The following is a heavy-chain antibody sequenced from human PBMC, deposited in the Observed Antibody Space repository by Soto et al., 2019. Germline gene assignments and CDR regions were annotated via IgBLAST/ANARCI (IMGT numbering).Heavy chain of an antibody. CDR1: GGSFIGHY. Sequence: PSQTLSLTWAVYGGSFIGHYCRWIRKTPGKGLEWIGEINHSGSTNYNPSLKSRGTISVDASKNQFSMKLSSVTDADTAVYYCARGKGYGISSGRYLYYSDYWGQGTLVTAPQ. V-gene: IGHV4-34*01. CDR3: ARGKGYGISSGRYLYYSDY. J-gene: IGHJ4*02. D-gene: IGHD6-19*01. CDR2: INHSGST.